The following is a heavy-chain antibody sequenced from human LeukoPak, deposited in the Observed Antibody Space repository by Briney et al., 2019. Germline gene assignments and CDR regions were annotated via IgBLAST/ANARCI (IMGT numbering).Heavy chain of an antibody. V-gene: IGHV1-69*05. Sequence: SVKVSCKASGATFTTYAIIWVRQAPGQGLEWMGGIIPVFGTANYAQRFQGRVTISTDESTSTAYMELTSLRSEDTAVYYCARALGIEYYFDYWGQGTLVTVSS. CDR3: ARALGIEYYFDY. CDR1: GATFTTYA. CDR2: IIPVFGTA. D-gene: IGHD7-27*01. J-gene: IGHJ4*02.